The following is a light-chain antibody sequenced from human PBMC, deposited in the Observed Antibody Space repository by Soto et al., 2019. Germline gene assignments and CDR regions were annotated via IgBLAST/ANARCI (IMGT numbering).Light chain of an antibody. CDR2: DVN. CDR3: CSYAGSYIYV. Sequence: QSVLTQPRSVSGSPGQSVTISCTGTSSDVGGYHCVSWYQHHPGKAPKLVIFDVNRRPSGVPHRFSGSKSDNTASLTISGLQAEDEADYYCCSYAGSYIYVFGTGTKVTVL. CDR1: SSDVGGYHC. J-gene: IGLJ1*01. V-gene: IGLV2-11*01.